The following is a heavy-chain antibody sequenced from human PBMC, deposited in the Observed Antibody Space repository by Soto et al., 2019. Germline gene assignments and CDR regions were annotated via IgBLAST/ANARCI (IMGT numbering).Heavy chain of an antibody. D-gene: IGHD4-4*01. CDR3: ARGGLQNYDGMDV. J-gene: IGHJ6*02. CDR1: GGSISSGGYY. CDR2: IYYSGST. V-gene: IGHV4-31*03. Sequence: QVQLQESGPGLVKPSQTLSLTCTVSGGSISSGGYYWSWIRQHPGKGLEWIGYIYYSGSTYYNPSLKSRVTITVDTSKNQFSLKLSSVTAADTAVYYCARGGLQNYDGMDVWGQGTTVTVSS.